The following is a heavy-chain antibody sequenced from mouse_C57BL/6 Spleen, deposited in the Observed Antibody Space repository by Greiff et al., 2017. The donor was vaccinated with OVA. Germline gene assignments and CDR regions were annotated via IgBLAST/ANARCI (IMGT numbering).Heavy chain of an antibody. CDR3: ARSDGSSPLGYIDV. D-gene: IGHD1-1*01. Sequence: VQLQQSGPELVKPGASVTISCKASGYSFTDYNMNWVRQSNGKSLEWIGVINPNYGTPSYNQQFKGKATLTVDQYYSTAYMQLNSLTSEDSAVDYCARSDGSSPLGYIDVWGTGTTVTVSS. CDR1: GYSFTDYN. CDR2: INPNYGTP. V-gene: IGHV1-39*01. J-gene: IGHJ1*03.